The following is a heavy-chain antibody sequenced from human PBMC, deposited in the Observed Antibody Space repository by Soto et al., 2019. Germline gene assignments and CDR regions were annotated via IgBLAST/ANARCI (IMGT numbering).Heavy chain of an antibody. CDR2: IYPGDSDI. D-gene: IGHD3-10*01. CDR1: GFSFSTYW. Sequence: GESLKIPCAGSGFSFSTYWVGWVRQMTGRGLDWMGIIYPGDSDIRYSPSVQGHVTISAEKSSSTAFRQRRSLQASDTAIYYCARLEGITMLRGSRLDIWGQGTMVTVSS. CDR3: ARLEGITMLRGSRLDI. J-gene: IGHJ3*02. V-gene: IGHV5-51*01.